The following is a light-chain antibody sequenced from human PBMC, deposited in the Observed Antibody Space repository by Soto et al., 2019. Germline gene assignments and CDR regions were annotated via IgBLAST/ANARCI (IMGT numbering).Light chain of an antibody. J-gene: IGLJ2*01. CDR1: SGYSNYE. Sequence: QAVVTQPPSASASLGASVTLTCTLSSGYSNYEVDWYQQRPGKGPRFVMRVGTGGIVGSKGDGIPDRFSVLGSGLNRYLTIKNIQEEDESDYHCGADHGSGSNFVYLVFGGGTQLTVL. V-gene: IGLV9-49*01. CDR3: GADHGSGSNFVYLV. CDR2: VGTGGIVG.